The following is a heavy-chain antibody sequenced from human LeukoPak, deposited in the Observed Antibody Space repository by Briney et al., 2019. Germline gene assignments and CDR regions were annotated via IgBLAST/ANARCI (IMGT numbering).Heavy chain of an antibody. CDR1: ALSVGTTG. D-gene: IGHD2-15*01. V-gene: IGHV3-53*01. CDR3: ARDSGYCSGGSCLDYSDS. CDR2: IYRGGST. Sequence: GRSLSLSCAAVALSVGTTGTGCGSQAPGKGMEWGSFIYRGGSTYYADSVKCRFTISRDNSKNTLYLQMNSLRAEDTAVYYCARDSGYCSGGSCLDYSDSWGQGTVVTVSS. J-gene: IGHJ5*01.